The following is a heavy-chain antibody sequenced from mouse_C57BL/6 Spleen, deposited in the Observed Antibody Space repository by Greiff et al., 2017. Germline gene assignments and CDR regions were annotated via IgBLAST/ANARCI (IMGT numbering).Heavy chain of an antibody. J-gene: IGHJ4*01. CDR2: FNPGSGGT. D-gene: IGHD1-1*01. Sequence: QVQLQQSGAELVRPGTSVKVSCKASGYAFTNYLIEWVKQRPGQGLEWIGVFNPGSGGTNYNEKFKGKATLTADKSYNTAYMQLRILTSEDSAVYFCARGKYGSFLYAMDYWGQGTSVTVSS. CDR1: GYAFTNYL. CDR3: ARGKYGSFLYAMDY. V-gene: IGHV1-54*01.